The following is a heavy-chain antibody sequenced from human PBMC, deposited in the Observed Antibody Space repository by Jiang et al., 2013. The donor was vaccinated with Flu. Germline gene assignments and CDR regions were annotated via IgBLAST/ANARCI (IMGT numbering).Heavy chain of an antibody. CDR2: IHYSGST. CDR3: ARGRQLTGGMDV. V-gene: IGHV4-59*01. Sequence: VQLVESGPGLVKPSETLSLTCTVSGGSISSYYGSWIRQPPGKGLEWIGYIHYSGSTSYNPPQESSHHLSRHVQEPLLLRLSSVTAADTAVYYCARGRQLTGGMDVWGPRGPRSP. CDR1: GGSISSYY. J-gene: IGHJ6*01. D-gene: IGHD6-13*01.